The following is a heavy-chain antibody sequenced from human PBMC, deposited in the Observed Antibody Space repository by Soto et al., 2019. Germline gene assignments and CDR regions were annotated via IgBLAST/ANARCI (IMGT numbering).Heavy chain of an antibody. Sequence: PSETLSLTCTVSGGSISDDYWSWIRQPQRKGLEWIGHISHSGSTNYNPSLKSRVTISVDTSKRQFSLKLSSVTAADTAVYYCATRPRGVISCMDVLEQGTTVTVSS. CDR3: ATRPRGVISCMDV. CDR1: GGSISDDY. J-gene: IGHJ6*01. CDR2: ISHSGST. V-gene: IGHV4-59*01. D-gene: IGHD3-10*01.